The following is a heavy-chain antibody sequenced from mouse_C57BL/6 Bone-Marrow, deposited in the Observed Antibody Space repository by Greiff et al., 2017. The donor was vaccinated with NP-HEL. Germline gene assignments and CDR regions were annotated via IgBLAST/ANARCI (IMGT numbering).Heavy chain of an antibody. V-gene: IGHV1-54*01. CDR2: INPGSGGT. CDR3: AMEATRVGYFDV. CDR1: GYAFTNYL. Sequence: VQLQQSGAELVRPGTSVKVSCKASGYAFTNYLIEWVKQRPGQGLEWIAVINPGSGGTKYNEKFKGKATLTADKSSSTAYMQLSSLTCVDSAVYVCAMEATRVGYFDVWGTGTTLTVSS. J-gene: IGHJ1*03. D-gene: IGHD1-1*01.